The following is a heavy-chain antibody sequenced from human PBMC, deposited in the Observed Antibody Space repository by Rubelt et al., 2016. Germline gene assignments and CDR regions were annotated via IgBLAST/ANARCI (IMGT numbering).Heavy chain of an antibody. CDR3: ARGGTTVTTFGY. V-gene: IGHV4-59*12. Sequence: QVQLQESGPGLVKPSETLSLTCTVSGGSISSYYWSWIRQPPGKGLEWIGYIYYSGSTNYNPSLKSAVTRSVATSRNQFSLTVSSVTAADTAVYYCARGGTTVTTFGYWGQGTLVTVSS. CDR1: GGSISSYY. CDR2: IYYSGST. J-gene: IGHJ4*02. D-gene: IGHD4-11*01.